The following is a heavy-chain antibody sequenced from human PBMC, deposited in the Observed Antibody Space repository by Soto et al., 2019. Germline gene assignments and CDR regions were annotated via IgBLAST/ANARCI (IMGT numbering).Heavy chain of an antibody. CDR1: GGTFSSYA. CDR3: ARLGTPYYSSSWGNGFDP. CDR2: IIPIFGTA. D-gene: IGHD6-13*01. J-gene: IGHJ5*02. V-gene: IGHV1-69*01. Sequence: QVQLVQSGAEVKKPGSSVKVSCKASGGTFSSYAISWVRQAPGQGLEWMGGIIPIFGTANYAQKFQGRVTITADESTSTAYMELSILRSEDTAVYYCARLGTPYYSSSWGNGFDPWGQGTLVTVSS.